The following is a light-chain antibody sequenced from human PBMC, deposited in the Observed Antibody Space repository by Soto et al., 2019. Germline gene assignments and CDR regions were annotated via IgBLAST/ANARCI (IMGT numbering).Light chain of an antibody. V-gene: IGKV3-15*01. Sequence: EIVMTQSPATLSVSPGERATLSCRASQSVYSNLAWYQQKPGQAPGLLIYAASTRATGIPARFSGSGSGTEFTLTISSLQSEDFAVYYCQQDNSWPLTFGGGTKVEIK. J-gene: IGKJ4*01. CDR2: AAS. CDR1: QSVYSN. CDR3: QQDNSWPLT.